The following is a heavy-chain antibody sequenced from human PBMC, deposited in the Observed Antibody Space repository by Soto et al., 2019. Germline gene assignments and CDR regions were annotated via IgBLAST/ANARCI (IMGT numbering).Heavy chain of an antibody. CDR1: GYSFTSYW. V-gene: IGHV5-10-1*01. Sequence: GESPKISCKGSGYSFTSYWISWVRQMPGKGLEWMGRIDPSDSYTNYSPSFQGHVTISADKSISTAYLQWSSLKASDTAMYYCARRIFHGGSYYAFDIWGQGTMVTISS. CDR2: IDPSDSYT. J-gene: IGHJ3*02. D-gene: IGHD1-26*01. CDR3: ARRIFHGGSYYAFDI.